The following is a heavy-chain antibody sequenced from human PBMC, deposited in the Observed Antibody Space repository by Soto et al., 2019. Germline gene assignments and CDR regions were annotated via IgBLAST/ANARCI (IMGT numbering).Heavy chain of an antibody. CDR1: GFTFSSYT. D-gene: IGHD5-18*01. V-gene: IGHV3-23*01. J-gene: IGHJ6*02. CDR3: AKTEWIQLWLHYYYYYGMDV. Sequence: GGSLRLSCAASGFTFSSYTMNWVRQAPGKGLEWVSCISGSGSSTHYADSVKGRFTISRDNSRSTLYLQMNSLRAEDTAVYYCAKTEWIQLWLHYYYYYGMDVWGQGTTVTVSS. CDR2: ISGSGSST.